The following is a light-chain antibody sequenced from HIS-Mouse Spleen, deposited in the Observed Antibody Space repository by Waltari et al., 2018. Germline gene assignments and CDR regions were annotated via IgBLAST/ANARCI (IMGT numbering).Light chain of an antibody. CDR2: KDS. Sequence: SYELTQPSSVSVSPGQTARITCSGDVLAKKYARWFQQKPGQAPVLVISKDSERPSGIPGRFSGASSGTKVTLTISGAQVEDEADYYCYSAADNNVVFGGGTKLTVL. CDR3: YSAADNNVV. CDR1: VLAKKY. J-gene: IGLJ2*01. V-gene: IGLV3-27*01.